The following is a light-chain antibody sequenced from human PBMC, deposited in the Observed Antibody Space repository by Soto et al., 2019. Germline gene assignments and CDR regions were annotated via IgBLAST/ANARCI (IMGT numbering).Light chain of an antibody. Sequence: DIQLTQSPSSVSASVGDRVTITCRASQDLSSWLAWYQQKPGKAPKLLISAASSLQSGVPSRFSGSGSETDFTLTIRSLQPEDFATYYCQQPISFPITFGQGRRLESK. J-gene: IGKJ5*01. V-gene: IGKV1D-12*01. CDR3: QQPISFPIT. CDR1: QDLSSW. CDR2: AAS.